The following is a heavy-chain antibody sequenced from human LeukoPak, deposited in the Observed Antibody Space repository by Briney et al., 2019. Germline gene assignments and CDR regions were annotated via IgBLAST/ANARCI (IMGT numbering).Heavy chain of an antibody. CDR1: ESTVSPNY. CDR2: IYSGGTT. V-gene: IGHV3-66*01. CDR3: ARDRGGSRSDC. J-gene: IGHJ4*02. D-gene: IGHD6-13*01. Sequence: GGSLRLSLAAPESTVSPNYMSWVRQAPGKGLEWVSVIYSGGTTYYADSVKGRFTISRDNSKNTLYLQMNSLRAEDTAVYYCARDRGGSRSDCWGQGTLVTVSS.